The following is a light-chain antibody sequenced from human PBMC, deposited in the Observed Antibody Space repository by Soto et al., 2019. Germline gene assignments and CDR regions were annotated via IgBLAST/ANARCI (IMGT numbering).Light chain of an antibody. J-gene: IGKJ4*01. CDR1: QSIRTY. V-gene: IGKV3-11*01. CDR3: QQRANWPLT. Sequence: EIVLTQSLATLSLSPGERASLSCRASQSIRTYLAWYQQKPGQAPRLLIYDASNRATGIPARFSGSGSGTDFTLTISSLEAEDLAVYYCQQRANWPLTFGGGSKVEIK. CDR2: DAS.